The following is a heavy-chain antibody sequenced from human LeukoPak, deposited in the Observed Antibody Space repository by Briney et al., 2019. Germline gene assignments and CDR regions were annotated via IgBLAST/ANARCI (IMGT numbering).Heavy chain of an antibody. CDR3: ARLGSDGFYGMDV. V-gene: IGHV4-59*08. Sequence: NPSETLSLTCTVSGGSISSYYWSWIRQPPGKGLEWIGYIYYSGSTNYNPSLKSRVTITVDTSKNQFSLKLSSVTAADTAVYYCARLGSDGFYGMDVWGQGTTVTVSS. CDR1: GGSISSYY. D-gene: IGHD3-10*01. CDR2: IYYSGST. J-gene: IGHJ6*02.